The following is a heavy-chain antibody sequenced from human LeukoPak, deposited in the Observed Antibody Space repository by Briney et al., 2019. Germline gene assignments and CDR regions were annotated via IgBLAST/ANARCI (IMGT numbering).Heavy chain of an antibody. CDR1: GYTFTIND. V-gene: IGHV1-8*01. D-gene: IGHD6-6*01. CDR3: AGALKVQAARPAVFGY. J-gene: IGHJ4*02. CDR2: IYPNSGNT. Sequence: ASVKVSCKASGYTFTINDISRVREAPGQRLECMGWIYPNSGNTRYAQMSQGGDTMSTNNYISTAYMELCSVRTENTSVCHGAGALKVQAARPAVFGYLVEGTLVTVSS.